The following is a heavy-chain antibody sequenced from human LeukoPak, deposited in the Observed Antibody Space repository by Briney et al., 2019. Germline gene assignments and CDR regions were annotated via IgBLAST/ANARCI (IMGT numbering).Heavy chain of an antibody. V-gene: IGHV3-48*01. D-gene: IGHD3-16*02. CDR3: ARVLSRRYFDY. CDR1: GFTFSSYS. J-gene: IGHJ4*02. Sequence: GGSLRLSCAASGFTFSSYSMNWVRQAPGKGLEWVSYISSSSSTIYYADSVKGRFTISRDNAKTSLYLQMNSLRAEATAVYYCARVLSRRYFDYWGPGTLVTVSS. CDR2: ISSSSSTI.